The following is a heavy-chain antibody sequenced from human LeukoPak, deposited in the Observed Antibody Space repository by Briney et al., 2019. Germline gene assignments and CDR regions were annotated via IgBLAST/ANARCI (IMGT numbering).Heavy chain of an antibody. Sequence: PGGSLRLSCAASGFTFDDYAMPWVRHAPGKGPEWVSGISYNSGSVGYADSVKGRFTISRDNAKNSLYLQMNSLRTEDTALYYSAKDSDYADSTGLFDYWGQGALVTVSS. D-gene: IGHD4-17*01. CDR2: ISYNSGSV. J-gene: IGHJ4*02. CDR1: GFTFDDYA. V-gene: IGHV3-9*01. CDR3: AKDSDYADSTGLFDY.